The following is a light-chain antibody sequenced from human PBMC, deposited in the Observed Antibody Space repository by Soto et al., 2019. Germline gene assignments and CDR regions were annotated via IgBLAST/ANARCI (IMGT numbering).Light chain of an antibody. Sequence: EVVLTQSPATLSLSLGERATLSCRASQSIGRSLAWYQQRPGQAPSLLISDASNRATGIPARFSGSGSGTDFSLTISSLEPEDFAVYYCQHRYSWPLTVGGGTKVDIK. CDR1: QSIGRS. CDR2: DAS. CDR3: QHRYSWPLT. V-gene: IGKV3-11*01. J-gene: IGKJ4*01.